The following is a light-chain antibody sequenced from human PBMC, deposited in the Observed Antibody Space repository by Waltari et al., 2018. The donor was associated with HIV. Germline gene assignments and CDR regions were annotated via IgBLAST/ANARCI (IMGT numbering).Light chain of an antibody. Sequence: EVVLTQSPGTLSLSPGERATLPCRSSQRISSNSLAWYQQTPGQAPRLLLYGTSSKATGISDRFSGSGSGTDFTLTINTLEPADSAVYHCQYYGSSPGTFGQGTKVEI. V-gene: IGKV3-20*01. CDR1: QRISSNS. CDR3: QYYGSSPGT. CDR2: GTS. J-gene: IGKJ1*01.